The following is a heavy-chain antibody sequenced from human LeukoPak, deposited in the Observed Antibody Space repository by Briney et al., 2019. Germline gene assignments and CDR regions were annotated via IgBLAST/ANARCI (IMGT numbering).Heavy chain of an antibody. Sequence: SGTLSLTCAVSGGSISSSNWWSWVRQPPGKGLEWIGEIYHSGSTNYNPSLKSRVTISVDKSKNQFSLKLSSVTAADTAVYYCARVVRHELDYSSGLFDYWGQGTLVTVSS. V-gene: IGHV4-4*02. CDR1: GGSISSSNW. CDR2: IYHSGST. D-gene: IGHD6-19*01. J-gene: IGHJ4*02. CDR3: ARVVRHELDYSSGLFDY.